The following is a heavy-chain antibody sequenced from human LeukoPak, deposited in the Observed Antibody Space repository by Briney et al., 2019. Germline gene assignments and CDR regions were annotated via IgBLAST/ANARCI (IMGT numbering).Heavy chain of an antibody. D-gene: IGHD3-9*01. CDR2: VNHSGST. J-gene: IGHJ4*02. CDR1: GGSFSGYY. CDR3: ARDNLWLGRYFDWLGYRKYYFDY. V-gene: IGHV4-34*01. Sequence: PSETLSLTCAVYGGSFSGYYWSWIRQPPGKGLEWIGEVNHSGSTNYNPSLKSRVTISVDTSKNQFSLKLSSVTAADTAVYYCARDNLWLGRYFDWLGYRKYYFDYWGQGTLVTVSS.